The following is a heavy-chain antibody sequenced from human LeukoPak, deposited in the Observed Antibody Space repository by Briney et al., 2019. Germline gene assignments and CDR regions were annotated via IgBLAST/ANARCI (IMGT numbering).Heavy chain of an antibody. CDR3: AREKVDLRAFDI. CDR1: GGSFSGYY. V-gene: IGHV4-34*01. CDR2: INHSGST. D-gene: IGHD3-3*01. J-gene: IGHJ3*02. Sequence: SETLSLTCAVYGGSFSGYYWSWIRQPPGKGLEWIGEINHSGSTNYNPSLKSRVTISVDTSKNQFSLKLSSLTAADAAVYYCAREKVDLRAFDIWGQGTMVTVSS.